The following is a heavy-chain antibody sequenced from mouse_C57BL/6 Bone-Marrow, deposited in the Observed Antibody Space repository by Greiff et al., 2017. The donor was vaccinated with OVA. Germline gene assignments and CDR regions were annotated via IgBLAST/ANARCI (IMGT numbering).Heavy chain of an antibody. D-gene: IGHD4-1*01. Sequence: QVQLQQPGAELVKPGASVKLSCKASGYTFTSYWMQWVKPRPGQGLEWIGEIDPSDSYTNYNQKFKGKATLTVDTSSSTAYMQRSSLTSEDSAVYYCARGELGAYWGQGTTLTVSS. CDR2: IDPSDSYT. CDR1: GYTFTSYW. J-gene: IGHJ2*01. CDR3: ARGELGAY. V-gene: IGHV1-50*01.